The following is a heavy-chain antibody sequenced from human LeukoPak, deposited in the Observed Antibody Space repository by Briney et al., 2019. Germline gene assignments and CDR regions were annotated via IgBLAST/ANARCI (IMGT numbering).Heavy chain of an antibody. V-gene: IGHV4-34*01. Sequence: SETLSLTCAVYGGSFSGYYWSWIRQPPGKGLEWIGEINHSGSTNHNPSLKSRVTISVDTSKNQFSLKLSSVTAADTAVYYCAGRPGLNYYYYYMDVWGKGTTVTVSS. J-gene: IGHJ6*03. CDR1: GGSFSGYY. CDR3: AGRPGLNYYYYYMDV. CDR2: INHSGST. D-gene: IGHD3-10*01.